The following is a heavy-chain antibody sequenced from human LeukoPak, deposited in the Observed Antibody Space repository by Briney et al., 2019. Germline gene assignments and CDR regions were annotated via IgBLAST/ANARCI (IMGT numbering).Heavy chain of an antibody. Sequence: SGPTLVNPTQTLTLTFTSSGFSLSTSGVGVGWIRQPPGKALEWLALIYWDDDKRYSPSLKSRLTITKDTSKNQVVLTMTNMDPVDTATYYCAHIHLDTAMADYWGQGTLVTVSS. V-gene: IGHV2-5*02. CDR1: GFSLSTSGVG. J-gene: IGHJ4*02. CDR2: IYWDDDK. D-gene: IGHD5-18*01. CDR3: AHIHLDTAMADY.